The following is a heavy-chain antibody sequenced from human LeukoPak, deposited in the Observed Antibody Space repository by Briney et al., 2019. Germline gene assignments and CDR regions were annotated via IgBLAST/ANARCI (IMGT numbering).Heavy chain of an antibody. CDR1: GDSISSYS. Sequence: PSQTLSLTCTVSGDSISSYSWRWSRQPAGKGLEWIGRNLTSGTTNYNTSLKSRVTMSIDTSKNQLSLKLSSVTAADTAVFFCARGGSGSGGASYYYGLDVWGQGTTVTVSS. D-gene: IGHD3-16*01. CDR2: NLTSGTT. V-gene: IGHV4-4*07. CDR3: ARGGSGSGGASYYYGLDV. J-gene: IGHJ6*02.